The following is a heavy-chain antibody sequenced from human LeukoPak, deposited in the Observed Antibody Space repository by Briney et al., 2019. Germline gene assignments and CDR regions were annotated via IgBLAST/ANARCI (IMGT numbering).Heavy chain of an antibody. D-gene: IGHD6-13*01. CDR2: IYYSGST. CDR1: GGSISRYY. Sequence: SETLSLTCTVSGGSISRYYWSWRRQPPGKGLGWIGYIYYSGSTNYNPSLTSRVTISVDTSKNQFSLKLSSVTAADTAVYYCARGVYIAAAQYGYWGQGTLVTVSS. V-gene: IGHV4-59*01. J-gene: IGHJ4*02. CDR3: ARGVYIAAAQYGY.